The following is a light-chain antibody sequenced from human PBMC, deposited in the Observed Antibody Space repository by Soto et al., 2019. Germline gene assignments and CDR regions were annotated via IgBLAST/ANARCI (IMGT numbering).Light chain of an antibody. J-gene: IGKJ5*01. V-gene: IGKV3-15*01. CDR3: QQYNNWPPIT. CDR2: DAS. Sequence: ELVTKQSPAALSVSPRERATLYCRASQSVGNNLAWYQQKPGQAPRLLMYDASTRATGIPARFSGSGSGTDFTLTISSLEPEDFAVYYCQQYNNWPPITFGQGTRLEIK. CDR1: QSVGNN.